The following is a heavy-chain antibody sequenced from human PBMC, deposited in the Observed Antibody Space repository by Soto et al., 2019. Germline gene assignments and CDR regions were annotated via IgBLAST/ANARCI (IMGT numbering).Heavy chain of an antibody. CDR3: ARHRYCSGGSCYHLDNWFDP. V-gene: IGHV4-39*01. D-gene: IGHD2-15*01. CDR2: IHYSGGT. CDR1: GGSITNTNYA. Sequence: SETLSLTCTVSGGSITNTNYAWGWVRQPPGKGLEWLGSIHYSGGTYYNPSLKSRVTMSVDTSKNQFSLKLSSVTAADTAVYYCARHRYCSGGSCYHLDNWFDPWGQGSLVTVSS. J-gene: IGHJ5*02.